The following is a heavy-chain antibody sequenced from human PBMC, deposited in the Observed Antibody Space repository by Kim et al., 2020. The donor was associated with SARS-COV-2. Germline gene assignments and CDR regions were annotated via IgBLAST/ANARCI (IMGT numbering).Heavy chain of an antibody. J-gene: IGHJ6*01. CDR3: ATDLAQWLASRDFYGMDV. D-gene: IGHD6-19*01. CDR1: GFTFHNYA. Sequence: GGSLRLSCAASGFTFHNYALHWVRQAPGKGPEWVSVISYDGTNKYYADSVKGRFTISRDNSKATLYLHMNSLRLDDTALYYFATDLAQWLASRDFYGMDV. CDR2: ISYDGTNK. V-gene: IGHV3-30-3*01.